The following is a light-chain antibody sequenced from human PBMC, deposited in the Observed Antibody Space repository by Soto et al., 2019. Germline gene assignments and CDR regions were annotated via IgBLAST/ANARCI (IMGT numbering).Light chain of an antibody. V-gene: IGKV1-39*01. CDR2: GAN. CDR3: RQNYGTPGT. CDR1: QSISRY. J-gene: IGKJ1*01. Sequence: DIQMTQSPSSLSASVGDGVTMACRSSQSISRYLNWYQQRPGTAPKVLIFGANSLQSGVPSRFSGSGSGTEFTLTISSLQPEDFATYYCRQNYGTPGTFGQGTKVDIK.